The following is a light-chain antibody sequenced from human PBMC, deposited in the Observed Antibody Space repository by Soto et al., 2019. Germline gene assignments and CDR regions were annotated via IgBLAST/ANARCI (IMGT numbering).Light chain of an antibody. J-gene: IGLJ1*01. Sequence: QSALTQPASVSGSPGQSITISCTGTSSDVGGYNFVSWYQQHPGKAPKLMIYEVSNRPSGVSNRFSGSKSGNTASLTISGVQAEDEADYYCSSYARSNTLVFGTGTKVTVL. CDR2: EVS. V-gene: IGLV2-14*01. CDR3: SSYARSNTLV. CDR1: SSDVGGYNF.